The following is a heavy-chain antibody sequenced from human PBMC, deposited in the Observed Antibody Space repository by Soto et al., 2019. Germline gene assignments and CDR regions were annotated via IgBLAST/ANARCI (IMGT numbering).Heavy chain of an antibody. CDR1: GFTFSSYA. D-gene: IGHD2-15*01. Sequence: EVQLLESGGGLVQPGGSLRLSCAASGFTFSSYAMSWVRKAPGSGLERVSAISVSSGSTYYADSVKGRFTISRDNSKKTLYLQMHSRRAEDTAVYYCAKVKRGGVVAVTANLVTAWGQGTLVTVSS. J-gene: IGHJ5*02. CDR2: ISVSSGST. CDR3: AKVKRGGVVAVTANLVTA. V-gene: IGHV3-23*01.